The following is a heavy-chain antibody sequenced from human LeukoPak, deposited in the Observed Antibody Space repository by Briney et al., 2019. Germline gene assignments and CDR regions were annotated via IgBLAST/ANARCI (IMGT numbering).Heavy chain of an antibody. CDR3: AKDRVITFGGVIVGFDY. Sequence: PGGSLRLSCAASGFTFSSYGMHWVRQAPGKGLEWVAVISYDGSNKYYADSVKGRFTISRDNSKNTLYLQMNSLRAEDTAVYYCAKDRVITFGGVIVGFDYWGQGTLVTVSS. J-gene: IGHJ4*02. CDR2: ISYDGSNK. CDR1: GFTFSSYG. D-gene: IGHD3-16*02. V-gene: IGHV3-30*18.